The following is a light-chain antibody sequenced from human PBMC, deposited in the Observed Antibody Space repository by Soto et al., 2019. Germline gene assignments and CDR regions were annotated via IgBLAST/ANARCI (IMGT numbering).Light chain of an antibody. V-gene: IGLV2-14*01. CDR2: DVS. CDR1: SSDVGGYNY. CDR3: SSYTTSNTRQIV. J-gene: IGLJ1*01. Sequence: QSALTQPASLSGSPGQSITISCTGTSSDVGGYNYVSWYQQHPGKAPKFMIYDVSNRPSGVSNRFPGSKSGNTASLTISGLQAEDEADYYCSSYTTSNTRQIVFGTGTKVTVL.